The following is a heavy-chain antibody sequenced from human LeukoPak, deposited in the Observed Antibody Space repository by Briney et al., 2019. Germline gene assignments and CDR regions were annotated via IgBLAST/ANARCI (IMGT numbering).Heavy chain of an antibody. D-gene: IGHD6-13*01. CDR3: ARPVAATKFDY. CDR1: GISFGSYT. CDR2: ISSSSSFI. Sequence: PGGSLRLSCAASGISFGSYTMNWVRQAPGKGLEWVSSISSSSSFIYYADSVKGRFTISRDDAKNSLYLQMNSLRAEDTAVYYCARPVAATKFDYWGQGTLVTVSS. V-gene: IGHV3-21*01. J-gene: IGHJ4*02.